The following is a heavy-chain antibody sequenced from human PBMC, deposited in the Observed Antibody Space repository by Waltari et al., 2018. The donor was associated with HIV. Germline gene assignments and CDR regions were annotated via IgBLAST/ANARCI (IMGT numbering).Heavy chain of an antibody. CDR2: ITPSGGST. V-gene: IGHV1-46*01. Sequence: QVQLVQSGAEVKKPGASVKVSCKASGYTFTSYYMHWVRQAPGQGLEWMGIITPSGGSTSYAQKFQGRVTMTRDTSTSTVYMELSSLRSEDTAVYYCARSTVTTPHDYWGQGTLVTVSS. J-gene: IGHJ4*02. CDR3: ARSTVTTPHDY. D-gene: IGHD4-4*01. CDR1: GYTFTSYY.